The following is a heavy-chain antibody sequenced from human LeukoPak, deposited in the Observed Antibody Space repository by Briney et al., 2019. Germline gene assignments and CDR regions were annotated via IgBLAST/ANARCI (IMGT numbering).Heavy chain of an antibody. CDR2: ISSSSSYI. J-gene: IGHJ5*02. CDR1: GFTFSSYS. Sequence: GGSLRLSCAASGFTFSSYSMNWVRQAPGKGLEWVPSISSSSSYIYYADSVKGRFTISRDNAKNSLYLQMNSLRAEDTAVYYCAREEGVYDSPLFDPWGQGTLVTVSS. CDR3: AREEGVYDSPLFDP. V-gene: IGHV3-21*01. D-gene: IGHD3-16*01.